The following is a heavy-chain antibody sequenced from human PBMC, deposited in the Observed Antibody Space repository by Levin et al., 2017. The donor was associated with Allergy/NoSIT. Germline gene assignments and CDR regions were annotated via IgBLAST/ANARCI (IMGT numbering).Heavy chain of an antibody. CDR3: AKPGMVPAFDY. CDR2: ISYDGSNK. CDR1: GFTFSSYG. Sequence: GGSLRLSCAASGFTFSSYGMHWVRQAPGKGLEWVAVISYDGSNKYYADSVKGRFTISRDNSKNTLYLQMNSLRAEDTAVYYCAKPGMVPAFDYWGQGTLVTVSS. D-gene: IGHD2-8*01. V-gene: IGHV3-30*18. J-gene: IGHJ4*02.